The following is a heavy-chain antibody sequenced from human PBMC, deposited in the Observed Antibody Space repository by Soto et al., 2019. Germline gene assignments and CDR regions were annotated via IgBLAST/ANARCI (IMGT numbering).Heavy chain of an antibody. Sequence: EVQLLETGGGLVQPGGSLRLSCAASGFTFSSYAMSWVRQAPGKGLEWVSAISGSGGSTYYADSVKGRFTISRDNSKNTLYLQMNSLRAEDTAVYYCAKGSSSGYYYYGMDVWGQGTTVTVSS. CDR1: GFTFSSYA. D-gene: IGHD6-6*01. CDR2: ISGSGGST. J-gene: IGHJ6*02. V-gene: IGHV3-23*01. CDR3: AKGSSSGYYYYGMDV.